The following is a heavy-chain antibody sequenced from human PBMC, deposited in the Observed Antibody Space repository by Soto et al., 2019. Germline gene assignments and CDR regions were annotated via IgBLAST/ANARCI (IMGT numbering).Heavy chain of an antibody. CDR2: IYYSGST. CDR3: ARLGYCSSTSCYRSGYYYYGMDV. J-gene: IGHJ6*02. D-gene: IGHD2-2*02. CDR1: GGSISSSSYY. Sequence: QLQLQESGPGLVKPSETLSLTCTVSGGSISSSSYYWGWIRQPPGKGLEWIGSIYYSGSTYYNPSLKSRVTISVDTSKNQFSLKLSSVNAADTAVYYCARLGYCSSTSCYRSGYYYYGMDVWGQGTTVTVSS. V-gene: IGHV4-39*01.